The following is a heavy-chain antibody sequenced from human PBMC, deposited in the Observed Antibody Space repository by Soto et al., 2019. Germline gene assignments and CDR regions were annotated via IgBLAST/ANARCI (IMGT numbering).Heavy chain of an antibody. J-gene: IGHJ4*02. CDR2: ISSSSSYI. D-gene: IGHD3-9*01. Sequence: EVQLVESGGGLVKPGGSLRLSCAASGFTFSSYSMNWVRQAPGKGLEWVSSISSSSSYIYYADSVKGRFTISRDNAKNSLYLQMNSLRAEDTAVYYCARDAHFDGSNTKMVDYWGQGTLVTVSS. CDR3: ARDAHFDGSNTKMVDY. CDR1: GFTFSSYS. V-gene: IGHV3-21*01.